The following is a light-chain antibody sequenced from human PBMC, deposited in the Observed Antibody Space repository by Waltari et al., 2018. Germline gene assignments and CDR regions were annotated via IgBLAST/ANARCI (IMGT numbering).Light chain of an antibody. CDR2: AAS. CDR1: QGISSY. CDR3: QQYYSYSFT. Sequence: AIRMTQSPSSFSASTGDRVTITCRASQGISSYLAWYQQKPGKAPKLLIYAASTLQSGVPSRFSGSGSGTVFTLTISCLQSEDFATYYCQQYYSYSFTFGPGTKVDIK. J-gene: IGKJ3*01. V-gene: IGKV1-8*01.